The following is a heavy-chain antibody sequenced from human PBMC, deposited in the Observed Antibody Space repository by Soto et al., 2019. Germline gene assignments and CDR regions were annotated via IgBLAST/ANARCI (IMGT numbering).Heavy chain of an antibody. V-gene: IGHV3-64*01. CDR1: GFTFSSYA. CDR2: ISSNGGST. Sequence: GGSLRLSCAASGFTFSSYAMHWVRQAPGKGLEYVSAISSNGGSTYYANSVKGRFTISRDNSKNTLYLQMGSLRAEDMAVYYCARGQGTLKARSGYCTNGVCYLIGDPMEVWGKGTTVTVPS. J-gene: IGHJ6*03. D-gene: IGHD2-8*01. CDR3: ARGQGTLKARSGYCTNGVCYLIGDPMEV.